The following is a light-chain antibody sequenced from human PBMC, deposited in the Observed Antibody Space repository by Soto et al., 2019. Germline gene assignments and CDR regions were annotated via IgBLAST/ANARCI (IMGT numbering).Light chain of an antibody. CDR3: CSFAGRSRV. V-gene: IGLV2-11*01. Sequence: QSVLTQPRSVSASLGQSVTISCTGTSSDVGRYIYVSWYQQHPGKAPKLIIYDVTERPSGVPDRFSGSKSGNTASLTISGLQAEDEADYYCCSFAGRSRVFGSGTKLTVL. J-gene: IGLJ1*01. CDR2: DVT. CDR1: SSDVGRYIY.